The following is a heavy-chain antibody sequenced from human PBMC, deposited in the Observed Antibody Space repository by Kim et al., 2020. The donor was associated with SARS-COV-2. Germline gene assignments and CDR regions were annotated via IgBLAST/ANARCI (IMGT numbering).Heavy chain of an antibody. Sequence: TYADYMKGRFTISRDNARNQVYLQMNSLGAGDTAAYYCTRDDSFGMDVWGQGTTVTVSS. V-gene: IGHV3-74*03. CDR3: TRDDSFGMDV. J-gene: IGHJ6*02.